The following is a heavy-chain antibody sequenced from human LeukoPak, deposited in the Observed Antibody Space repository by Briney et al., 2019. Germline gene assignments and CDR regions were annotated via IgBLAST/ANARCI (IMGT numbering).Heavy chain of an antibody. V-gene: IGHV4-39*07. CDR2: IYYSGST. CDR3: ARGVVFTVTTYKTWEYFDL. CDR1: GGSISSSSYY. D-gene: IGHD4-17*01. J-gene: IGHJ2*01. Sequence: PSETLSLTCTVSGGSISSSSYYWGWIRQPPGKGLEWIGSIYYSGSTYYNPSLKSRVTISVDTSKNQFSLKLSSVTAADTAVYYCARGVVFTVTTYKTWEYFDLWGRGTLVTVSS.